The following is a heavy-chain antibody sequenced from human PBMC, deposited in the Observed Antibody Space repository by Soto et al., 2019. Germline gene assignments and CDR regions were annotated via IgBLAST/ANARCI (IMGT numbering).Heavy chain of an antibody. CDR1: GFTFDNYA. CDR2: ISATGGST. CDR3: ARSLDVFLWLGELLSLGFDS. D-gene: IGHD3-10*01. Sequence: EVQLMESGGGLVQPGGSLRLSCAASGFTFDNYAMNWVRQAPGKGLEWVSGISATGGSTYYAASVRGRFGISRDNSKNSLDLQMNSRRAEDTVVYYCARSLDVFLWLGELLSLGFDSWGQGTLVTASS. J-gene: IGHJ4*02. V-gene: IGHV3-23*01.